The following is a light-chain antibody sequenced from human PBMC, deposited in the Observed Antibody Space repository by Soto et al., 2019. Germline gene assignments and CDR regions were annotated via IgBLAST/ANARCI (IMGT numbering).Light chain of an antibody. CDR2: DAS. CDR3: HSYDKWPPGT. Sequence: EIVMTQFPATLSESLGKRVTLSCLASQSVSTNVAWYQQKPGEAPRLLIFDASARAVDIPGRFSDSVSGTEFTLTISSLQPEDFAVYFCHSYDKWPPGTFGQGTKVDI. J-gene: IGKJ1*01. V-gene: IGKV3D-15*01. CDR1: QSVSTN.